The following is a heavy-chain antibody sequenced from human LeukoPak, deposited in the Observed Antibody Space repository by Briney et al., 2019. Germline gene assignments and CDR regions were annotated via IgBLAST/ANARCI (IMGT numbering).Heavy chain of an antibody. CDR1: GFTFSRYT. D-gene: IGHD6-6*01. CDR2: ISSSGYYI. Sequence: GGSLRLSCAASGFTFSRYTMNWVRQSPGKGLEWVSPISSSGYYIYYADSVKGRFTISRDNAKNSLYLQMNSLRAEDTAVYCCARDLVSRSNYWGQGTPVTVSS. J-gene: IGHJ4*02. V-gene: IGHV3-21*01. CDR3: ARDLVSRSNY.